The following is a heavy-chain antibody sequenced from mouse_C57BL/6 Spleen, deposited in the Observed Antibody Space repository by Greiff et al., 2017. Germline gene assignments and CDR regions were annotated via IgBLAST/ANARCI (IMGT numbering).Heavy chain of an antibody. V-gene: IGHV1-69*01. CDR1: GYTFTSYW. J-gene: IGHJ4*01. D-gene: IGHD1-1*01. CDR3: AREGVYGSSPMDY. Sequence: QVQLQQPGAELVMPGASVKLSCKASGYTFTSYWMHWVKQRPGQGLEWIGEIDPSDSYTNYNQKFKGKSTLTVDESSSTAYMQLSSLTSEDSAVYYCAREGVYGSSPMDYWGQGTSVTVSS. CDR2: IDPSDSYT.